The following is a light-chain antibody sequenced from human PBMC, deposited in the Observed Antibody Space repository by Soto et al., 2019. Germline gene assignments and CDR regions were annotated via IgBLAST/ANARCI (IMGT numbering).Light chain of an antibody. V-gene: IGLV2-14*01. CDR1: SSDVGGYNY. J-gene: IGLJ1*01. CDR2: DVS. Sequence: QSALTQPASVSGSPGQSITVSCTGTSSDVGGYNYVSWYQQHPGKAPKVMIYDVSNRPSGVSNRFSGSKSGNTASLTISGLQAEDEADYYCSSYTNSNRYVFGTGPKLTVL. CDR3: SSYTNSNRYV.